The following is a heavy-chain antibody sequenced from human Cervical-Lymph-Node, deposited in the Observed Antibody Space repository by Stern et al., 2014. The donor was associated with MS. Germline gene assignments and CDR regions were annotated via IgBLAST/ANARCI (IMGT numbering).Heavy chain of an antibody. J-gene: IGHJ6*02. CDR1: GGTFSSYA. V-gene: IGHV1-69*01. CDR2: IIPIFGKA. CDR3: ARPLGYCSGGSCLYYYYYGMDV. Sequence: VQLVQSGAEVKKPGSSVKVSCKASGGTFSSYAISWVRQAPGQGLEWMGGIIPIFGKANYAQKFQGRVTITADESTSTAYMELSSLRSEDTAVYYCARPLGYCSGGSCLYYYYYGMDVWGQGTTVTVSS. D-gene: IGHD2-15*01.